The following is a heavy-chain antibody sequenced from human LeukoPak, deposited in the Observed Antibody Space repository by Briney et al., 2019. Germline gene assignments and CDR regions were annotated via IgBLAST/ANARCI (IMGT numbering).Heavy chain of an antibody. CDR3: ARDPYTGSYGAFDI. J-gene: IGHJ3*02. V-gene: IGHV3-7*03. CDR2: IKQDGGET. Sequence: GGSLRLSCAASGFTFSSYAMHWVRQAPGKGLEWVANIKQDGGETQYLDSVKGRFTIFRDNAKNSLYLQMNSLRAEDTAVYYCARDPYTGSYGAFDIWGQGTMVTVSS. D-gene: IGHD1-26*01. CDR1: GFTFSSYA.